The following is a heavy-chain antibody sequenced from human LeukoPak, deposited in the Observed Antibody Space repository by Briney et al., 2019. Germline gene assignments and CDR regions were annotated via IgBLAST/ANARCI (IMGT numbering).Heavy chain of an antibody. J-gene: IGHJ6*02. D-gene: IGHD3-3*01. CDR3: ARASCRFCGVDV. V-gene: IGHV4-34*01. CDR1: GGSFSSYY. Sequence: SETLSLTCAVSGGSFSSYYWSWIRQTPEKGLEWIGEINHSGSTNYNPSLKSRVTISMDASRDQFSLRLSSVTAVDTAVYYCARASCRFCGVDVWGQGTTVTVSS. CDR2: INHSGST.